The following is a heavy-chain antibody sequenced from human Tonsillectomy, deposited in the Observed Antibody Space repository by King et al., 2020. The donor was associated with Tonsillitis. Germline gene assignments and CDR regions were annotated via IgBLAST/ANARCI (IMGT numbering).Heavy chain of an antibody. D-gene: IGHD5-18*01. CDR3: AKDRVADGGYSYGH. CDR2: ISYDGSNK. Sequence: VQLVESGGGVVQPGRSLRLSCAASGFTFSSYGMHWVRQAPGKGLEWVAVISYDGSNKYYADSVKGRFTISRDNSKNTLYLQMNSLRAEDTAVYYYAKDRVADGGYSYGHWGQGTLVTVSS. V-gene: IGHV3-30*18. J-gene: IGHJ4*02. CDR1: GFTFSSYG.